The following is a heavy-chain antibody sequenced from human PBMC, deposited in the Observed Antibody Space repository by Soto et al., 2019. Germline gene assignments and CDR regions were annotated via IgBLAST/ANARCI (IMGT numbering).Heavy chain of an antibody. CDR3: VRVGLVGPTSLSNAWFDP. D-gene: IGHD1-26*01. J-gene: IGHJ5*02. V-gene: IGHV5-51*01. CDR1: GYTFTRHW. CDR2: IYPGGSDT. Sequence: ESLKISCKGSGYTFTRHWIGWVRQMPGKGLEWLGIIYPGGSDTRYSPSFQGQVTFSADKSISTAYLQWSSLKASDTAMYYCVRVGLVGPTSLSNAWFDPWGQGTLVTVSS.